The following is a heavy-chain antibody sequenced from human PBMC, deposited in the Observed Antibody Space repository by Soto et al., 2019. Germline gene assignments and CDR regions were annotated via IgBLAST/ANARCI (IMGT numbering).Heavy chain of an antibody. Sequence: LRCSCAASGFAFSSYTMSCVRQAPGKGLEWVSAISGSGGSTYYADSVKGRFTISRDNSKNTLYLQMNSLRAEDTAVYYCAKVEQWLAYYYFDYWGQGTLVTVSS. D-gene: IGHD6-19*01. J-gene: IGHJ4*01. CDR1: GFAFSSYT. CDR2: ISGSGGST. CDR3: AKVEQWLAYYYFDY. V-gene: IGHV3-23*01.